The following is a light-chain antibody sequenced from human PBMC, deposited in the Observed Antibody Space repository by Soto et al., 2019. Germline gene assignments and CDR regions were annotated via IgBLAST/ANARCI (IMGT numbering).Light chain of an antibody. V-gene: IGLV2-23*02. CDR1: SSDIGNYNL. CDR3: FSYAGAGTLV. Sequence: QSALTQPASVSGAPGQSITISCTGISSDIGNYNLVSWFQQHPGKAPKLFIYDVNRRPSGVSDRLSGSKSANTASLTISGLQAEDEADYYCFSYAGAGTLVFGTGTKVTVL. J-gene: IGLJ1*01. CDR2: DVN.